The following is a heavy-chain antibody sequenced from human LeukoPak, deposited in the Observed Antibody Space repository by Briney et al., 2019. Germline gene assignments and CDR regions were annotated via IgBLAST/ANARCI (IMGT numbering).Heavy chain of an antibody. CDR3: ARDGDWSDYSPDYYYYYMDV. D-gene: IGHD4-11*01. Sequence: ASVKVSCKASGYTFTSYGISWVRQAPGQGLEWMGWISTYNGYTNYAQKLRGRVTMTTDTSTSTAYMELRSLRSDDTAVYYCARDGDWSDYSPDYYYYYMDVWGKGTTVTVSS. CDR2: ISTYNGYT. J-gene: IGHJ6*03. CDR1: GYTFTSYG. V-gene: IGHV1-18*01.